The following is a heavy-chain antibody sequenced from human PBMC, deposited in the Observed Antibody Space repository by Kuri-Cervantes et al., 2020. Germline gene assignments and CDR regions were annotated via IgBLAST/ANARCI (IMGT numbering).Heavy chain of an antibody. CDR1: GFTFSSYA. D-gene: IGHD1-7*01. CDR3: ARAVWNYGYFDY. CDR2: ISYDGSNK. J-gene: IGHJ4*02. Sequence: GESLKISCAASGFTFSSYAMHWVRQAPGKGLEWVAVISYDGSNKYYADSVKGRFTISRDNAKNSLYLQMNSLRAEDTAVYYCARAVWNYGYFDYWGQGTLVTVSS. V-gene: IGHV3-30-3*01.